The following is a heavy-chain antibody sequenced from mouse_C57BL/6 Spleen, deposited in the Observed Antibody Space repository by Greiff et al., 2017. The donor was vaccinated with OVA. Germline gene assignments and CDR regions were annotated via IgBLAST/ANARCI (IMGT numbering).Heavy chain of an antibody. Sequence: VQLQQSGPELVKPGASVKISCKASGYSFTGYYMNWVKQSPEKSLEWIGEINPSTGGTTYNQKFKAKATLTVDKSSSTAYMQQKSLTSEDSAVYYCAREKVTGPFDYWGQGTTLTVSS. CDR2: INPSTGGT. CDR3: AREKVTGPFDY. J-gene: IGHJ2*01. V-gene: IGHV1-42*01. CDR1: GYSFTGYY. D-gene: IGHD2-1*01.